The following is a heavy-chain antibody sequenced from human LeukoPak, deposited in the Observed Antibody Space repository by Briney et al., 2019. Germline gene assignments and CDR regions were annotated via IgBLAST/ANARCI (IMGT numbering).Heavy chain of an antibody. V-gene: IGHV3-7*01. CDR1: GFTFSNYW. CDR2: MKQDGSEK. J-gene: IGHJ4*02. CDR3: ARDNNYGTGSDY. Sequence: QPGGSLRLSCAASGFTFSNYWMSWVRQAPGKGLEWVANMKQDGSEKYYVDSVKGRFTISRDNAKNSLYLQMNSLRAEDTAAYYCARDNNYGTGSDYWGQGTLVTVSS. D-gene: IGHD5-18*01.